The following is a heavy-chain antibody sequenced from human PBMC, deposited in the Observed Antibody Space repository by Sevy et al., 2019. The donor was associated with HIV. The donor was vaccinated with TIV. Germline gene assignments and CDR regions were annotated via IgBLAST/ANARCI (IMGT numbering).Heavy chain of an antibody. D-gene: IGHD2-21*02. CDR2: IWYDGTVK. Sequence: GGSLRLSCTASGFTFCSYVMHWVRQAPGKGLEWVALIWYDGTVKYYADSVKGRFTISRDNSKDTLFLQMYSLTPEDTAVYYCARGGGYCGGDCYSTDYWGQGALVTVSS. J-gene: IGHJ4*02. V-gene: IGHV3-33*08. CDR1: GFTFCSYV. CDR3: ARGGGYCGGDCYSTDY.